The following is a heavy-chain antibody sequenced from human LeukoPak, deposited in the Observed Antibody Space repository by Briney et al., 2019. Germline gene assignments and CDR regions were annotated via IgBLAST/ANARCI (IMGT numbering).Heavy chain of an antibody. D-gene: IGHD2-8*01. V-gene: IGHV3-9*01. J-gene: IGHJ3*02. CDR2: ISWNGAKI. CDR1: GFTFDDYA. CDR3: AKETHSTMVPGYAFDI. Sequence: GRSLRLSCAASGFTFDDYAIHWVRQAPGKGPEWVSGISWNGAKIVYADSVKGRFTISRDNAKNSLYLQMDSLGTEDTALYYCAKETHSTMVPGYAFDIWGQGTMVTVSS.